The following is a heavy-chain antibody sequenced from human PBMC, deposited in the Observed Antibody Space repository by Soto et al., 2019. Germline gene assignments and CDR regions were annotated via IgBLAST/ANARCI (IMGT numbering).Heavy chain of an antibody. Sequence: ASVKVSCKVSGYTPTELSMHWVRQAPGKGLEWMGGFDPEDGETIYAQKFQGRVTMTTDTSTSTAYMELRSLRSDDTAVYYCATRSTAFDYWGQGTLVTVSS. CDR1: GYTPTELS. CDR3: ATRSTAFDY. CDR2: FDPEDGET. J-gene: IGHJ4*02. V-gene: IGHV1-24*01.